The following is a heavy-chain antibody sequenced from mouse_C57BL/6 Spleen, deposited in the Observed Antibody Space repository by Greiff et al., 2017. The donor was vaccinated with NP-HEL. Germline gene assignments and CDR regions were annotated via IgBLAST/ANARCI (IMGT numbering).Heavy chain of an antibody. CDR2: IYPGSGST. CDR1: GYTFTSYW. CDR3: ARWDYYGSRHAY. Sequence: QVQLQQPGAELVKPGASVKMSCKASGYTFTSYWITWVKQRPGQGLEWIGDIYPGSGSTNYNEKFKSKATLTVDTSSSTAYMQLSSLTSEDSAVYYCARWDYYGSRHAYWGQGTLVTVSA. J-gene: IGHJ3*01. V-gene: IGHV1-55*01. D-gene: IGHD1-1*01.